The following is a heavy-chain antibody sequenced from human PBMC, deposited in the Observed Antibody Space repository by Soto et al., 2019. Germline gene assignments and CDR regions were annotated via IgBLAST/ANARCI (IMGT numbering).Heavy chain of an antibody. CDR2: IWYDGSNK. CDR3: PRDQSPRALAPLVGGDCYADAFDI. CDR1: GFTFSSYG. D-gene: IGHD2-21*02. Sequence: GGSLRLSCAASGFTFSSYGMHWVRQAPGKGLEWVADIWYDGSNKYYADSVKGRFTISRDNSKNTLYLQMNSLRAEDAAVYDCPRDQSPRALAPLVGGDCYADAFDIWGQGTMVTVSS. J-gene: IGHJ3*02. V-gene: IGHV3-33*01.